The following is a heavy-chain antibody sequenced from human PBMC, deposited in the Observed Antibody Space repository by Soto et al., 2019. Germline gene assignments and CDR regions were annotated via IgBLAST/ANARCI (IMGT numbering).Heavy chain of an antibody. J-gene: IGHJ6*02. D-gene: IGHD3-10*01. CDR2: ISDYNGNT. CDR3: ATEGYYSGSGTYSPPRYYGMDA. V-gene: IGHV1-18*01. Sequence: QVRLEQSGAEVKQPGASVKVSCKASGYRFIDYGITWVRQAPGQGLEWMGWISDYNGNTHYGKKFQGRVTMTTDTSTRTAYMELKSLRSDDTAVYFCATEGYYSGSGTYSPPRYYGMDAWGQGTTVTVSS. CDR1: GYRFIDYG.